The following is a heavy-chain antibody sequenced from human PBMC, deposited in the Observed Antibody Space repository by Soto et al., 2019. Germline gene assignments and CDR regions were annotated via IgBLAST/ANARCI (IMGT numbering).Heavy chain of an antibody. CDR3: ATDPPGIGDQMP. Sequence: ASVKVSCKASGYTLTELSMHWVRQAPGKGLEWMGGFDPEDGETIYAQKFQGRVTMTEDTSTDTAYMELSSLRSEDTAVYYCATDPPGIGDQMPWGQGTLVTVSS. J-gene: IGHJ5*02. V-gene: IGHV1-24*01. D-gene: IGHD3-10*01. CDR1: GYTLTELS. CDR2: FDPEDGET.